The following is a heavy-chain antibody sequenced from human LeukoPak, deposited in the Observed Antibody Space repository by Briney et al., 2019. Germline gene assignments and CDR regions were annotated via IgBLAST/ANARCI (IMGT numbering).Heavy chain of an antibody. V-gene: IGHV4-59*01. CDR2: IYYSGST. J-gene: IGHJ4*02. D-gene: IGHD3-22*01. Sequence: PSETLSLTCTLSGGSISNYYWSWIRQPPGKGLEWIGYIYYSGSTNYNPSLKSRATISVDTSKNQFSLKLSSVTAADTAVYYCARDRLYYFDYWGQGTLVTVSS. CDR1: GGSISNYY. CDR3: ARDRLYYFDY.